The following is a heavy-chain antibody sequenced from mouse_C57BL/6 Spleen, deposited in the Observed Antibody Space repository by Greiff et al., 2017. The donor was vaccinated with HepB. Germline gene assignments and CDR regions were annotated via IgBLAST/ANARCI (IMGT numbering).Heavy chain of an antibody. D-gene: IGHD2-13*01. Sequence: EVQLQQSGPELVKPGASVKISCKASGYTFTDYYMNWVKQSPGQSLEWIGDINPNNGGTSYKQKFKGKATLTVDKSSSTAYMGLRSLASEDSAVYYCANRPYYGDALDYWGQGTTLTVSS. J-gene: IGHJ2*01. V-gene: IGHV1-26*01. CDR2: INPNNGGT. CDR1: GYTFTDYY. CDR3: ANRPYYGDALDY.